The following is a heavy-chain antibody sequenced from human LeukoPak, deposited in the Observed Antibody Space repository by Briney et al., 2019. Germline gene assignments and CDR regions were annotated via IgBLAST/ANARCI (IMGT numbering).Heavy chain of an antibody. CDR1: GFTFSSYS. D-gene: IGHD3-10*01. J-gene: IGHJ4*02. Sequence: GGSLRLSCAASGFTFSSYSMKWVRQAPGKGLEWVSYISISGSTIHYADSVKGRFTISRDNAKNSLYLQMNSLRAEDTAVYYCAKGMGGSGSSSADYWGQGTLVTVSS. CDR3: AKGMGGSGSSSADY. V-gene: IGHV3-48*04. CDR2: ISISGSTI.